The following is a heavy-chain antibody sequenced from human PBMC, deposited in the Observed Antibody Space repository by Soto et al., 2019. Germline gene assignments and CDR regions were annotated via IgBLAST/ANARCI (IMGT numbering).Heavy chain of an antibody. V-gene: IGHV3-30*18. Sequence: PGGSLRLSCAASGFTFSSYGMHWVRQAPGKGLEWVAVISYDGSNKYYADSVKGRFTISRDNSKNTLYLQMNSLRAEDTAVYYCAKDYSGSYHYWGQGTLVTVSS. CDR3: AKDYSGSYHY. CDR1: GFTFSSYG. J-gene: IGHJ4*02. CDR2: ISYDGSNK. D-gene: IGHD1-26*01.